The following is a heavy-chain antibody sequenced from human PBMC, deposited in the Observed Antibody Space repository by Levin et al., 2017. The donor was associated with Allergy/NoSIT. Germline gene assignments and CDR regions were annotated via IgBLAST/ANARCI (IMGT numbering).Heavy chain of an antibody. D-gene: IGHD6-19*01. CDR1: GLTLSDYS. Sequence: SCVASGLTLSDYSMTWVRQAPGKGLEWVSTLTRSQDYIYYADSVKGRFTISRDDARNSLFLQMNGLRAEDTAVYYCARDSSAWSRDLWGQGTLVTVSS. V-gene: IGHV3-21*01. CDR3: ARDSSAWSRDL. J-gene: IGHJ5*02. CDR2: LTRSQDYI.